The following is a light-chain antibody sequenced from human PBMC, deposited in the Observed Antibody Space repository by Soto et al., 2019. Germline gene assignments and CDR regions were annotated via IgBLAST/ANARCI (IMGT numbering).Light chain of an antibody. J-gene: IGKJ4*01. V-gene: IGKV1-39*01. Sequence: DVLMTQSPSSLSTSVGYRITITCRASQNIGKYLNWYQQKVVEAPKAVIYGATSLHFRVPSRFSGTGSGTEFTLTISSLQPEDFDIYYCQQSYNFPRTFGGGTKVDIK. CDR2: GAT. CDR3: QQSYNFPRT. CDR1: QNIGKY.